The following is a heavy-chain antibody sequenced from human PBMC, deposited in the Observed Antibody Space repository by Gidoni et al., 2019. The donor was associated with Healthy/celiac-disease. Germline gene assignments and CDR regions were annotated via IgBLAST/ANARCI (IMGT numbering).Heavy chain of an antibody. D-gene: IGHD6-6*01. CDR3: ARVGAGGSSSYYYGMDV. Sequence: EVQLVESGGGLVQPGGSLRLSCAASGFTFSSYEMNWVRQAPGKGLEWVSYISSSGSTIYYADSVKGRFTISRDNAKNSLYLQMNSLRAEDTAVYYCARVGAGGSSSYYYGMDVWGQGTTVTVSS. J-gene: IGHJ6*02. V-gene: IGHV3-48*03. CDR1: GFTFSSYE. CDR2: ISSSGSTI.